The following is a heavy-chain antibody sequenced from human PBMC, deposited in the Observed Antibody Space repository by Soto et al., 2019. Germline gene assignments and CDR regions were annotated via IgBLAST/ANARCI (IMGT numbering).Heavy chain of an antibody. CDR1: SASLNSDY. J-gene: IGHJ5*02. D-gene: IGHD5-12*01. CDR2: IYHMGGT. V-gene: IGHV4-59*07. Sequence: SDTLSLTCSVCSASLNSDYWSWIRQSPWKGLEWIGYIYHMGGTDYNPSLKSRVTISIDKSKNQFSLNLRSVTAADTAVYFCARFTYKSGFNWFDPWGQGTQVTVSS. CDR3: ARFTYKSGFNWFDP.